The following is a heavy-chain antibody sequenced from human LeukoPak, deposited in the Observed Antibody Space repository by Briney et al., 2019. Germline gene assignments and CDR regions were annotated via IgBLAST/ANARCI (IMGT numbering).Heavy chain of an antibody. CDR2: IIPIFGTA. D-gene: IGHD1-26*01. J-gene: IGHJ4*02. V-gene: IGHV1-69*05. Sequence: SVKVSCKASGGTFSSYAISWVRQAPGQGLEWMGGIIPIFGTANYAQKFQGRVTITTDESTRTAYMELSSLRSEDTAVYYCASVTPSSGSYYDYWGQGTLVTVSS. CDR3: ASVTPSSGSYYDY. CDR1: GGTFSSYA.